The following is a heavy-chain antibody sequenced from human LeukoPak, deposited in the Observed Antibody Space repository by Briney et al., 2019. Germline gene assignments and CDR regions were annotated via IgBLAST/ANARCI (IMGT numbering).Heavy chain of an antibody. CDR2: ISTNGSRT. CDR3: VRDSFYTGYDRGFGY. CDR1: GFTFRNYA. V-gene: IGHV3-64*01. D-gene: IGHD5-12*01. J-gene: IGHJ4*02. Sequence: TGGSLRLSCAGSGFTFRNYAMHWVRQAPVTGLQYVSAISTNGSRTFYANSVKGRFIISRDNAKDTVYLQMDSLRADDTAVYYCVRDSFYTGYDRGFGYWGQGALVTVSS.